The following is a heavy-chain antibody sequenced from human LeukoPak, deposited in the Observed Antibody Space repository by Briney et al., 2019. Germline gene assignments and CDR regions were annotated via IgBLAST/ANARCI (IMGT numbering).Heavy chain of an antibody. V-gene: IGHV3-23*01. CDR2: ISDSGGST. D-gene: IGHD3-22*01. Sequence: GGSLRLSCAVSGITLSNYGMSWVRQAPGRGLEWVAGISDSGGSTNYADSVKGRFTISRDNPKNTLYLQMNSLRAEDTAVYFCAKRGVVIRVILVGFHKEAYYFDSWGQGALVTVSS. CDR3: AKRGVVIRVILVGFHKEAYYFDS. J-gene: IGHJ4*02. CDR1: GITLSNYG.